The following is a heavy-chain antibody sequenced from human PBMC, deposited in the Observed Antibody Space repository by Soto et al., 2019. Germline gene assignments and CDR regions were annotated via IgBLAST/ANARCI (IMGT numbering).Heavy chain of an antibody. J-gene: IGHJ4*02. CDR3: ARGGFSSSWRFDY. D-gene: IGHD6-13*01. CDR2: IMATFGPA. V-gene: IGHV1-69*06. CDR1: GGTLSNYA. Sequence: SVKVSCKASGGTLSNYAISWVRQAPGQGLEWMGGIMATFGPANSAQKFQGRVRIIADKSTDTAYLELSSLRSEDTAVYCCARGGFSSSWRFDYWGQGTLVTVSS.